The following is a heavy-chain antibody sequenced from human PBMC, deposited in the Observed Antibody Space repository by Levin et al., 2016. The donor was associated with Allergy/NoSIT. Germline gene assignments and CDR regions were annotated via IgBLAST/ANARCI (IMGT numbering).Heavy chain of an antibody. J-gene: IGHJ4*02. V-gene: IGHV4-4*02. CDR3: ARGSGPLDY. CDR1: GASISRSNW. D-gene: IGHD6-19*01. Sequence: GSLRLSCAVSGASISRSNWWGWVRQPPGKGLEWIGEIFHSGTINYNPSLKSRVTMSVDKSNNQFSLKLSSVTAADTAVYYCARGSGPLDYWGQGTLVTVSS. CDR2: IFHSGTI.